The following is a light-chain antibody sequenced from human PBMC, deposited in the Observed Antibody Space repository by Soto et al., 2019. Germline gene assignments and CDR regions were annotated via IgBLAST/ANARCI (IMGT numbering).Light chain of an antibody. CDR1: XXVXXSY. V-gene: IGKV3-20*01. CDR3: QQYGSSPLT. Sequence: EIVXTXSPXTXSLSXGXXXTXSCXAXXXVXXSYLAWYQQKPGQAPRLLIYGASSRATGIPDRFSGSGSGTDFTLTITRLEPEDFAVYYCQQYGSSPLTFGGGTKVEIK. CDR2: GAS. J-gene: IGKJ4*01.